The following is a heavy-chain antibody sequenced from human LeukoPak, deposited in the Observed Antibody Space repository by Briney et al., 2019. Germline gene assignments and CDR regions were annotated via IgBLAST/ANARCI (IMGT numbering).Heavy chain of an antibody. Sequence: GGSLRPSCAASGFTFSSYAMSWVRQAPGKGLEWVSAISGSGGSTYYADSVKGRFTISRDNSKNTLYLQMNSLRAEDTAVYYCAKAPRAAAFHYYMDVWGEGTTVTVSS. V-gene: IGHV3-23*01. D-gene: IGHD6-13*01. CDR3: AKAPRAAAFHYYMDV. J-gene: IGHJ6*03. CDR1: GFTFSSYA. CDR2: ISGSGGST.